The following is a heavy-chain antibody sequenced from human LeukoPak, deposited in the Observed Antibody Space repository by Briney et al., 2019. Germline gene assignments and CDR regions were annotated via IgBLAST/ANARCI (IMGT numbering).Heavy chain of an antibody. V-gene: IGHV3-15*01. Sequence: GGSLRLSCAASGFTFSNAWMSWVRQAPGKGLEWIGHIKSKTAGGTTDYAAPVRGRFTISRDDSKTTLYLLMDSLKTEDTALYYCTTGGHYFGSWGQGTLVTVSP. CDR3: TTGGHYFGS. CDR1: GFTFSNAW. D-gene: IGHD3-10*01. J-gene: IGHJ4*02. CDR2: IKSKTAGGTT.